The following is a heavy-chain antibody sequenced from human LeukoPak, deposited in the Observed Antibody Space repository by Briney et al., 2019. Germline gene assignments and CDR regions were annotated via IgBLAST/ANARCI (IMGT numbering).Heavy chain of an antibody. J-gene: IGHJ4*02. V-gene: IGHV1-46*01. CDR3: ARDNPGDSSGYYPYYFDY. Sequence: GASVKVSCKASGYTFTSYYMHWVRQAPGQGLEWMGIINPSGGSTSYAQKFQGRVTMTRDTSTSTVYMELSSLRAEDTAVYYCARDNPGDSSGYYPYYFDYWGQGTLVTVSS. CDR2: INPSGGST. D-gene: IGHD3-22*01. CDR1: GYTFTSYY.